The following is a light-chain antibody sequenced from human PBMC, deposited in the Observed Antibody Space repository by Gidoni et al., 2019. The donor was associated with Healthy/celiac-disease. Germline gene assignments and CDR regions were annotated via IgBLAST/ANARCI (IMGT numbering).Light chain of an antibody. CDR1: QSVSSSY. CDR3: QQYGSST. J-gene: IGKJ1*01. CDR2: GAS. Sequence: ELVLTQSPGTLSLSPGERATLSCRASQSVSSSYLAWYQQRPGQAPRLLIYGASSRATGIPDRFSGSGSGTDFTLTISRLEPEDFAVYYCQQYGSSTFXQXTKVEIK. V-gene: IGKV3-20*01.